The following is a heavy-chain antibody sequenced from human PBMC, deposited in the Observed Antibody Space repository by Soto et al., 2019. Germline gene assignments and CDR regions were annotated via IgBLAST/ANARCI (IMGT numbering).Heavy chain of an antibody. V-gene: IGHV1-18*04. J-gene: IGHJ4*02. CDR1: CYSFATYG. D-gene: IGHD3-22*01. Sequence: QVQLVQSGAEVKKPGASVKVSCKASCYSFATYGFSWVRQAHGQGLECVGWISAHNGDTHYSQNFQGRVTTTTDATPNAGYMELRSLTSDDTAVYFCATEPIYYNDGSGYYPLGHWGQGTLVNVSS. CDR3: ATEPIYYNDGSGYYPLGH. CDR2: ISAHNGDT.